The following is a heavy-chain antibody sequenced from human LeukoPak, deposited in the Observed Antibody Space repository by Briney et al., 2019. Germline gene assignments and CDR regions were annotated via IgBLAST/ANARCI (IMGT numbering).Heavy chain of an antibody. D-gene: IGHD3-3*01. CDR1: GGSISSHY. Sequence: PSETLSLTCSVSGGSISSHYWRWLRQPPGKGLEWIGYIYYSGSTNYNPSLKSRVTISVDTSKNQFSLKLSSVTAADTAVYYCARGLWVGRITTRGAFDIWGQGTMVTVSS. CDR2: IYYSGST. J-gene: IGHJ3*02. V-gene: IGHV4-59*11. CDR3: ARGLWVGRITTRGAFDI.